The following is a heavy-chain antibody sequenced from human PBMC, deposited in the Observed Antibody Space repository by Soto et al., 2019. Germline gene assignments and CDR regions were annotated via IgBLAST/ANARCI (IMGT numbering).Heavy chain of an antibody. CDR2: ISYDGSNK. J-gene: IGHJ4*01. CDR3: ACFLSSRARNTSSLLDLGF. CDR1: GFTFINYG. D-gene: IGHD2-2*01. V-gene: IGHV3-30-3*01. Sequence: PGRPLRHPYTASGFTFINYGMRWVRQTPGKGLEWVAVISYDGSNKYYADSVKGRFTISRDNSKNTLYLQLNSLRAEDTAVYYWACFLSSRARNTSSLLDLGFWGQGT.